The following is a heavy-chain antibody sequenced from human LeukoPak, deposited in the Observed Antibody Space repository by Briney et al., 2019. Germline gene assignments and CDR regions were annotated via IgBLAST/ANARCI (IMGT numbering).Heavy chain of an antibody. CDR1: GYTFTSYG. CDR2: ISAYNGNT. V-gene: IGHV1-18*01. D-gene: IGHD6-13*01. Sequence: GASVKVSCMASGYTFTSYGISWVRQAPGQGLEWMGWISAYNGNTNYAQKLQGRVTMTTDTSTSTAYMELRSLRSDDTAVYYCARDRRIAAAAPYDYWGQGTLVTVSS. CDR3: ARDRRIAAAAPYDY. J-gene: IGHJ4*02.